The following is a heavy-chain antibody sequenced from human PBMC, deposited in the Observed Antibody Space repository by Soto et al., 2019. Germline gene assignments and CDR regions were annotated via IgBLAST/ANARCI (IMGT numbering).Heavy chain of an antibody. CDR2: ISAYNGNT. CDR3: AREGGKSRVYPRYYGMDV. J-gene: IGHJ6*02. CDR1: GYTFTSYG. Sequence: ASVKVSCKASGYTFTSYGISWVRQAPGQGLEWMGWISAYNGNTNYAQKLQGRVTMTTDTSTSTAYTELRSLRSDDTAVYYWAREGGKSRVYPRYYGMDVWGHGTTVTVSS. V-gene: IGHV1-18*01.